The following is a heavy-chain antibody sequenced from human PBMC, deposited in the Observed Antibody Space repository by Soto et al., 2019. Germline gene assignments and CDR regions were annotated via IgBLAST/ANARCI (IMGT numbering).Heavy chain of an antibody. CDR3: ARSERDFRDAFDI. J-gene: IGHJ3*02. CDR2: INPNSGGT. V-gene: IGHV1-2*04. Sequence: ASVKVSCKASGYTFTGYYMHWVRQAPGQGLEWMGWINPNSGGTNYAQKFQGWVTMTRETSISTAYMELSRLRSDDTAVYYCARSERDFRDAFDIWGQGTMVTVSS. CDR1: GYTFTGYY. D-gene: IGHD1-1*01.